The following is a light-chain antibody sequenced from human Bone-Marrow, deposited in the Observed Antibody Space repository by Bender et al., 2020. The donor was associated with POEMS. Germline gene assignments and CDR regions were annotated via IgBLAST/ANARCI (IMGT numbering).Light chain of an antibody. CDR1: NNDFGSYKF. Sequence: QSALTQPASVSGSPGQSITISCTGTNNDFGSYKFVSWYQQHPGRAPKLMIYEVSKRPSGISNRFSGSKSGNTASLTISGLQAEDEADYYCCSYAGSYTLVFGGGTKLTVL. V-gene: IGLV2-23*02. CDR3: CSYAGSYTLV. CDR2: EVS. J-gene: IGLJ2*01.